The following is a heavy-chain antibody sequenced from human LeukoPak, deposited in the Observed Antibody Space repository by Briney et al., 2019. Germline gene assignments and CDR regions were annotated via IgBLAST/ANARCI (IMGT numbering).Heavy chain of an antibody. CDR3: ARDYGDYVDYYGMDV. CDR2: IYYSGST. CDR1: GGSISSSSYY. V-gene: IGHV4-39*01. D-gene: IGHD4-17*01. Sequence: SETLSPTCTVSGGSISSSSYYWGWIRQPPGKGLEWIGSIYYSGSTYYNPSLKSRVTISVDTSKNQFSLKLSSVTAADTAVYYCARDYGDYVDYYGMDVWGQGTTVTVSS. J-gene: IGHJ6*02.